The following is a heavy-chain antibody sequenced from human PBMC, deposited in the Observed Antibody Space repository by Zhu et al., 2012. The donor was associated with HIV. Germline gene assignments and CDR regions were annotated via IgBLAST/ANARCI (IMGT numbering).Heavy chain of an antibody. CDR1: GFTFDDYA. D-gene: IGHD6-25*01. Sequence: EVQLVESGGVVVQPGGSLRLSCAASGFTFDDYAMHWVRQAPGKGLEWVSLISWDGGSTYYADSVKGRLTISRDNSKNSLHLQMNSLRAEDTALYYCAKELIRYRSSSVFDYWGQGTLVTVSS. J-gene: IGHJ4*02. V-gene: IGHV3-43D*04. CDR2: ISWDGGST. CDR3: AKELIRYRSSSVFDY.